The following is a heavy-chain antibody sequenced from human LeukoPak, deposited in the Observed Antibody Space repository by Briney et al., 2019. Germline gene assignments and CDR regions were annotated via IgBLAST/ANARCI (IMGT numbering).Heavy chain of an antibody. CDR2: IYYSGST. Sequence: SETLSLTCTVSGGSISSGDYYWSWIRQPPGTGLEWIGYIYYSGSTYYNPSLKSRVTISVDTSKNQFSLKLSSVTAADTAVYYCARLAYYYDSSGYYRYFDYWGQGTLVTVSS. CDR1: GGSISSGDYY. V-gene: IGHV4-30-4*01. J-gene: IGHJ4*02. CDR3: ARLAYYYDSSGYYRYFDY. D-gene: IGHD3-22*01.